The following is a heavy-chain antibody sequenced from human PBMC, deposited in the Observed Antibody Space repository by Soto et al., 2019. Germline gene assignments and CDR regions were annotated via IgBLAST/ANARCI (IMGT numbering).Heavy chain of an antibody. V-gene: IGHV3-23*01. Sequence: PGGSLRLSCAASGFTFSSYDMSWVRQAPGKGLEWVSATSGSEDSTYYADSVKGRFTISRDNSKNTLYLHMNSLRAEDTAVYYCAKESSGSANIDYWGQGTLVTVSS. CDR3: AKESSGSANIDY. D-gene: IGHD3-10*01. J-gene: IGHJ4*02. CDR1: GFTFSSYD. CDR2: TSGSEDST.